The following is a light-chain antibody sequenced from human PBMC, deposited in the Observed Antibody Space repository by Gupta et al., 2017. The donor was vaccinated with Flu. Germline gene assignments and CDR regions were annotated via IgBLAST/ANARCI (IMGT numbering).Light chain of an antibody. CDR3: QQRQYWPPST. CDR1: QSVSSY. Sequence: VLTQSPATLSLSPGERATLSCRTSQSVSSYLAWYQQKPGQAPRLLIYDASNRATGIPARFRGSGSGTDFTLTISSLEPEDFAVYYCQQRQYWPPSTFGQGTRLEIK. V-gene: IGKV3-11*01. CDR2: DAS. J-gene: IGKJ5*01.